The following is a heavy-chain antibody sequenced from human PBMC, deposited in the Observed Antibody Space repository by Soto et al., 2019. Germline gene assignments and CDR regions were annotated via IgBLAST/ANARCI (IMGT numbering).Heavy chain of an antibody. CDR1: GFTFSSYW. J-gene: IGHJ4*02. CDR3: ARRSWYRGYYFDY. D-gene: IGHD6-13*01. CDR2: INSDGSST. Sequence: GGSVRLSCAASGFTFSSYWMHWVRQAPGKGLVWVSRINSDGSSTSYADSVKGRFTISRDNAKNTLYLQMNSLRAEDTAVYYCARRSWYRGYYFDYWGQGTLVTVSS. V-gene: IGHV3-74*01.